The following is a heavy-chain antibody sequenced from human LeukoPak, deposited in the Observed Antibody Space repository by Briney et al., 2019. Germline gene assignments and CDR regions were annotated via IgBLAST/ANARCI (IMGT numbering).Heavy chain of an antibody. CDR3: ARRNRGVWGSYLPDY. CDR2: IYYSGST. Sequence: PSETLSLTCTVSGGSISSSSYYWGWIRQPPGKGLEWIGSIYYSGSTYYNPSLKSRVTISVDTSKNQFSLKLSSVPAADTAVSYCARRNRGVWGSYLPDYWGQGTLVTVSS. J-gene: IGHJ4*02. V-gene: IGHV4-39*01. CDR1: GGSISSSSYY. D-gene: IGHD3-16*01.